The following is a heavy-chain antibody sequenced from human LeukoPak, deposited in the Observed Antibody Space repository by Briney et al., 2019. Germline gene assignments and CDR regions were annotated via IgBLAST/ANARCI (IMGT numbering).Heavy chain of an antibody. J-gene: IGHJ2*01. V-gene: IGHV4-34*01. CDR2: INHSGST. D-gene: IGHD6-13*01. Sequence: SETLSLTCAVYGGSFSGYYWSWIRQPPGKGLEWIGEINHSGSTNYNPSLKSRVTISVDTSKNQFSLKLSSVTAADTAVYYCARLGSSWYQDWYFDLWGRGTLVTVSS. CDR1: GGSFSGYY. CDR3: ARLGSSWYQDWYFDL.